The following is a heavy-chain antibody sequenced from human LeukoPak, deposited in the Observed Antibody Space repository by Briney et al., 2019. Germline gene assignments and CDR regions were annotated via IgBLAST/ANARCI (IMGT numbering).Heavy chain of an antibody. Sequence: PSETLSLTCAVYGGSFSGYYWSWIRQPPGQGLEWIGEINHSGSTNYNPSLKSRVTISVDTSKNQFSLKLSSVTAADTAVYYCARAWITMVRGHFYYYYGMDVWGQGTTVTVSS. CDR3: ARAWITMVRGHFYYYYGMDV. J-gene: IGHJ6*02. CDR2: INHSGST. V-gene: IGHV4-34*01. D-gene: IGHD3-10*01. CDR1: GGSFSGYY.